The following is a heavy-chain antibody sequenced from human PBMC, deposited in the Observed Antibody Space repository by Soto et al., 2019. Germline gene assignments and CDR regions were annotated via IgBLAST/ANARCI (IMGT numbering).Heavy chain of an antibody. Sequence: GVSLRLSCAASGFTFSSYAMSWVRQAPGKGLEWVSGISWKSGRIGYADSVKGRFTISRDNAKNSLYLQMNSLRAEDTALYYCAKASGSDGYYMDVWGKGTTVTVSS. J-gene: IGHJ6*03. V-gene: IGHV3-9*01. D-gene: IGHD3-10*01. CDR3: AKASGSDGYYMDV. CDR2: ISWKSGRI. CDR1: GFTFSSYA.